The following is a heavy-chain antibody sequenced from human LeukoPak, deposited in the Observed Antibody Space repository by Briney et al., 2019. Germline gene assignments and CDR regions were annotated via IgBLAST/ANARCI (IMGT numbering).Heavy chain of an antibody. CDR2: IYYSGST. CDR1: GYSISSGYY. J-gene: IGHJ5*02. CDR3: ARKTRRWFGELQSSWFDP. D-gene: IGHD3-10*01. Sequence: SETLSLTCTVSGYSISSGYYWGWIRQPPGKGLEWIGYIYYSGSTNSNPSLKRRVTISVDTSKNQFSLKLSSVTAADAAVYYCARKTRRWFGELQSSWFDPWGQGTLVTVSS. V-gene: IGHV4-38-2*02.